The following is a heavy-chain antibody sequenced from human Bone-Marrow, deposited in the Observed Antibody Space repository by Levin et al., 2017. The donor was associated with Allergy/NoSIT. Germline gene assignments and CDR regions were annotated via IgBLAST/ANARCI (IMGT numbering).Heavy chain of an antibody. CDR2: ISAYNGNT. V-gene: IGHV1-18*01. Sequence: GESLKISCKASGYTFTSYGISWVRQAPGQGLEWMGWISAYNGNTNYAQKLQGRVTMTTDTSTSTAYMELRSLRSDDTAVYYCARDEVDGHDAFDIWGQGTMVTVSS. J-gene: IGHJ3*02. CDR1: GYTFTSYG. CDR3: ARDEVDGHDAFDI.